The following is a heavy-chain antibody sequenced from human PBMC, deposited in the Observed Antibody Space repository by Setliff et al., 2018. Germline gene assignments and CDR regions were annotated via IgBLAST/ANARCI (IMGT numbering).Heavy chain of an antibody. CDR2: ISADGANE. Sequence: GGSLRLSCVASGFSFSTYTVHWVRQAPGKGLEWISADGANEYYADSVKGRFTISRDNSKNMLYLQMDSLRVEDTAVYYCAKDQGTGYCSGGSCYLFEHWGQGVQVTVSS. V-gene: IGHV3-30*07. CDR1: GFSFSTYT. J-gene: IGHJ4*02. D-gene: IGHD2-15*01. CDR3: AKDQGTGYCSGGSCYLFEH.